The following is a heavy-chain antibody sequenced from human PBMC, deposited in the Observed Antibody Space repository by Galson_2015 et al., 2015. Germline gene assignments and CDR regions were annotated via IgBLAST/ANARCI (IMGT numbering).Heavy chain of an antibody. CDR3: ARDDGNLSFDS. D-gene: IGHD4-23*01. V-gene: IGHV1-18*01. J-gene: IGHJ4*02. CDR2: ISAYNGNT. CDR1: GYTFTSYD. Sequence: SVKVSCKASGYTFTSYDIHWVRQAPGQGLEWMGWISAYNGNTNFAQSLQGKRTMTRDTSTTPAYMELRSLRSDDTAVYYCARDDGNLSFDSWGQGTLVTVSS.